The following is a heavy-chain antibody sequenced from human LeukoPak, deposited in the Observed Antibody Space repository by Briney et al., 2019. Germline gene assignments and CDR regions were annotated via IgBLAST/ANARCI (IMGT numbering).Heavy chain of an antibody. CDR1: GGSFSGYY. J-gene: IGHJ6*02. CDR3: ARGVEGATHYYYYYGMDV. D-gene: IGHD1-26*01. V-gene: IGHV4-34*01. CDR2: INHSGST. Sequence: SETLSLTCAVYGGSFSGYYWSWIRQPPGKGLEWIGEINHSGSTNYNPSLKSRVTISVDTSKNQFSLKLSSVTAADTAVYHCARGVEGATHYYYYYGMDVWGQGTTVTVSS.